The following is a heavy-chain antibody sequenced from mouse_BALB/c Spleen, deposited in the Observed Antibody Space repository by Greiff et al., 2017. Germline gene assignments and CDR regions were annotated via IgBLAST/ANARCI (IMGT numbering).Heavy chain of an antibody. CDR3: ARGGDDGYLFAY. V-gene: IGHV1-31*01. J-gene: IGHJ3*01. CDR2: INPYNGAT. CDR1: GYSFTGYY. Sequence: EVQLVESGPELVKPGASVKLSCKASGYSFTGYYMHWVKQSHVKSLEWIGRINPYNGATSYNQNFKDKASLTVDKSSSTAYMELHSLTSEDSAVYYCARGGDDGYLFAYWGQGTLVTVSA. D-gene: IGHD2-3*01.